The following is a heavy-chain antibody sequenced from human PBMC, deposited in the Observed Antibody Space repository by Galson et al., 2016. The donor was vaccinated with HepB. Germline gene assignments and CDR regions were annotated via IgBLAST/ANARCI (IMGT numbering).Heavy chain of an antibody. CDR2: ITYGGGDK. V-gene: IGHV3-33*01. D-gene: IGHD4-11*01. CDR1: GFTIRNNG. CDR3: AREQGYSDYRTADC. Sequence: SLRLSCAASGFTIRNNGMHWVRQAPGKGLEWVAVITYGGGDKYYGDSVKGRFTTSRDDSRNTLHLEMKSLRVEDTAVHYCAREQGYSDYRTADCWGQGTLVTVSS. J-gene: IGHJ4*02.